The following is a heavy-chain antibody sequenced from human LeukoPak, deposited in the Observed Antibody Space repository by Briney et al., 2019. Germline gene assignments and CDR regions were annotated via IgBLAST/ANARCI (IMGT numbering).Heavy chain of an antibody. V-gene: IGHV3-7*01. D-gene: IGHD6-13*01. Sequence: GGSLRLSCAASGFTFSICWMSWVRQAPGKGLEWVANIKQDGSEKDYVDSVKGRFTISRDNVKNLLYLQMNSLRAEDTAVYYCARGGRSSSWPGCYYYGMDVWGQGTTVTVSS. CDR2: IKQDGSEK. J-gene: IGHJ6*02. CDR3: ARGGRSSSWPGCYYYGMDV. CDR1: GFTFSICW.